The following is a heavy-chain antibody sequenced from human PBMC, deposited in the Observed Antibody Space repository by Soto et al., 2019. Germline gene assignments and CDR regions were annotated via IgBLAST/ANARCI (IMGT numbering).Heavy chain of an antibody. CDR3: AKDSTVTTSLYFYYYGFDV. CDR1: GFTFNHYA. CDR2: VSGRGGST. V-gene: IGHV3-23*01. J-gene: IGHJ6*02. D-gene: IGHD4-17*01. Sequence: VHLLESGGGLVQPGGSLILACTASGFTFNHYAMSCVRQAPGKGLEWVSAVSGRGGSTKYADSVKGRFIISRDNSHRTLYVQIDGLRGEDTAVYYCAKDSTVTTSLYFYYYGFDVWGQGATGTVSS.